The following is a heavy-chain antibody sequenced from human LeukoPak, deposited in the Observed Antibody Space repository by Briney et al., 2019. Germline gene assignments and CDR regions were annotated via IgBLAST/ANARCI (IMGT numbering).Heavy chain of an antibody. CDR3: ARVYSSGWVFFDY. J-gene: IGHJ4*02. CDR1: GGSISSYY. CDR2: IYYSGST. V-gene: IGHV4-59*12. D-gene: IGHD6-19*01. Sequence: KPSETLSLTCTVSGGSISSYYWSWIRQPPGKGLEWIGYIYYSGSTNYNPSLKSRVTISVDTSKNQFSLKLSSVTAADTAVYYCARVYSSGWVFFDYWGQGTLVTVSS.